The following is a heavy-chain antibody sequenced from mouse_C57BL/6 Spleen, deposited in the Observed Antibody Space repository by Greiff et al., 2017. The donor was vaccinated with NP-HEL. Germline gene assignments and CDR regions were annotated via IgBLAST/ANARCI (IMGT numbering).Heavy chain of an antibody. CDR2: IYPGSGST. D-gene: IGHD1-1*01. J-gene: IGHJ3*01. CDR3: ARWGYYYGSSYGAY. V-gene: IGHV1-55*01. Sequence: QVQLQQPGAELVKPGASVKMSCKASGYTFTSYWITWVKQRPGQGLEWIGDIYPGSGSTNYNEKFKSKATLTVDTSSSTAYMQLSSLTSEDSAVYYCARWGYYYGSSYGAYWGQGTLVTVSA. CDR1: GYTFTSYW.